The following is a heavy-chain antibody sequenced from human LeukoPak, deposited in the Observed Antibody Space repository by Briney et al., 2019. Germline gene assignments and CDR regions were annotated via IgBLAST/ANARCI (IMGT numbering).Heavy chain of an antibody. CDR2: ISYDGSNK. CDR3: ARDVQYDILTDWEAHYLDY. CDR1: GFTFSNYG. Sequence: PGGSLRLSCAASGFTFSNYGMHWVRQAPGKGLEWVAVISYDGSNKYYADSVKGRFTISRDNSKNTLYLQMNSLRAEDTAIYYCARDVQYDILTDWEAHYLDYWGQGTLVTVSS. V-gene: IGHV3-30*03. D-gene: IGHD3-9*01. J-gene: IGHJ4*02.